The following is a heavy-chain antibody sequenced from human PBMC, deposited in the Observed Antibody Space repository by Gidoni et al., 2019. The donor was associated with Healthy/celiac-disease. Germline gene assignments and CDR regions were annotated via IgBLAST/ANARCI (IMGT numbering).Heavy chain of an antibody. CDR2: ISAYKGNT. CDR3: ARRWFGEVLDY. V-gene: IGHV1-18*01. CDR1: GYTFTSYG. Sequence: QVQLVPSGAAVKKPGASVKVSCKAAGYTFTSYGISWVRQAPGQGLGWMGWISAYKGNTNYEQKRQGRVTMTTDTSTSTAYMELRSLRSDDTAVYYCARRWFGEVLDYWGQGTLVTVSS. D-gene: IGHD3-10*01. J-gene: IGHJ4*02.